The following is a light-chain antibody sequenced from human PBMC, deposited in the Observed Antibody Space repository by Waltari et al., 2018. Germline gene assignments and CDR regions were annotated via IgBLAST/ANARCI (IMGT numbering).Light chain of an antibody. V-gene: IGKV3-11*01. CDR2: DAS. CDR3: QQRSNWPPT. Sequence: EIVLTQSQATLSLSPGEKATLSCRASQSVSRNLAWYQQKPGQPPRLFIYDASTRATGVPARFSGSGSGTDFTLTISSLEPEDFAVYFCQQRSNWPPTFGPGTKVD. J-gene: IGKJ3*01. CDR1: QSVSRN.